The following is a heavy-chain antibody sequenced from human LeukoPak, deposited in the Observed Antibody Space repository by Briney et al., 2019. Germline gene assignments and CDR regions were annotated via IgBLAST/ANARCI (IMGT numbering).Heavy chain of an antibody. D-gene: IGHD3-9*01. J-gene: IGHJ3*02. V-gene: IGHV3-23*01. CDR2: ISGSGGST. Sequence: RPGGSLRLSCAASGFTFSSYGMSWVRQAPGKGLEWVSGISGSGGSTYYADSVKGRFTISRDNSKNTLYLQMNSLRAEDTAIYYCAKYGRHDILTGYYMGRAFDIWGQGTMVTVSS. CDR1: GFTFSSYG. CDR3: AKYGRHDILTGYYMGRAFDI.